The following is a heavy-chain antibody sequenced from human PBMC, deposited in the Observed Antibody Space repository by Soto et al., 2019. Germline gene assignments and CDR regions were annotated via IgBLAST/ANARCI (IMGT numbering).Heavy chain of an antibody. CDR1: GFTFSSYG. D-gene: IGHD6-13*01. J-gene: IGHJ6*03. CDR3: ARASGSSWDQIGKYYYYYYMDV. CDR2: IWYDGSNK. V-gene: IGHV3-33*01. Sequence: GGSLRLSCAASGFTFSSYGMHWVRQAPGKGLEWVAVIWYDGSNKYYADSVKGRFTISRDNSKNTLYLQMNSLRAEDTAVYYCARASGSSWDQIGKYYYYYYMDVWGKGTTVTVSS.